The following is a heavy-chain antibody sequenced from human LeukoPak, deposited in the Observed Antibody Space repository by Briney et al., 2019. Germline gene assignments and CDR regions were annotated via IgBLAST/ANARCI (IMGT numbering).Heavy chain of an antibody. CDR2: ISTDGSST. D-gene: IGHD6-13*01. V-gene: IGHV3-74*01. Sequence: GGSLRLSCAASGFTFSSYRMDWVRQAPGKGLVWVSRISTDGSSTTYADSVKGRFTISRDNAKNTLFLQMNSLRAEDTAVYYCARGRIAAAAPSNMDVWGQGTTVTVSS. CDR1: GFTFSSYR. CDR3: ARGRIAAAAPSNMDV. J-gene: IGHJ6*02.